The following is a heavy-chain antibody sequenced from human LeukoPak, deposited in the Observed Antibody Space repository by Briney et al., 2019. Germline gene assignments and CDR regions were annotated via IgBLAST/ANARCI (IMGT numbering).Heavy chain of an antibody. Sequence: PGGSLRLSCAASGFSFSNYAMSWVRQAPGKGLEWVSTISTSGGSTYYADSVKGRFTISRDNSKNTLWLQTNSLRAEDTAVYYCAKARTVFDYWGQGTLVTVSS. V-gene: IGHV3-23*01. D-gene: IGHD1/OR15-1a*01. CDR3: AKARTVFDY. CDR1: GFSFSNYA. J-gene: IGHJ4*02. CDR2: ISTSGGST.